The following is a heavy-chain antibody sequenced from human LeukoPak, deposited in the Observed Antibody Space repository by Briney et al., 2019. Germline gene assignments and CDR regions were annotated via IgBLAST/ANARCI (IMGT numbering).Heavy chain of an antibody. CDR1: GFTFSSYA. CDR3: ARDPLGDSTYYFDY. V-gene: IGHV3-30*04. CDR2: ISYDGSNR. Sequence: GGSLRLSCAASGFTFSSYAMHWVRQAPGKGLEWVAVISYDGSNRYYADSVKGRFTISRDNSKNTLYLQMNSLRAEDTAVYYCARDPLGDSTYYFDYWGQGTLVTVSS. D-gene: IGHD2-21*01. J-gene: IGHJ4*02.